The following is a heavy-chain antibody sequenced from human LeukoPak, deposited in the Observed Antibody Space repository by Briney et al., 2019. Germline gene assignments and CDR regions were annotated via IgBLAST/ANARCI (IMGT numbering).Heavy chain of an antibody. CDR3: AHTNSSIAARPFDY. Sequence: ESGPTLVKPTQTLTLTCTFSGFSLSTSGVGVGWIRQPPGKALEWLALIYWDDVKRYSPSLKSRLTITKDTSKNQVVLTMTNMDPVDTATYYCAHTNSSIAARPFDYWGQGTLVTVSS. J-gene: IGHJ4*02. V-gene: IGHV2-5*02. CDR1: GFSLSTSGVG. CDR2: IYWDDVK. D-gene: IGHD6-6*01.